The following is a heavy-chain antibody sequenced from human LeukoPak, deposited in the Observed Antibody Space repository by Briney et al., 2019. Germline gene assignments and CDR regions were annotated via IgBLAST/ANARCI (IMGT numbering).Heavy chain of an antibody. CDR3: AKFWDFGDYAIDY. Sequence: PGGSLRLSCAASGFXFSNYAISWVRQAPGKGLEWVSAVSGSGDSTYYAGSVEGRFTISRDNSKNTVYLQMNSLRAEDTAVYYCAKFWDFGDYAIDYWGQGTLVTVSS. CDR2: VSGSGDST. CDR1: GFXFSNYA. V-gene: IGHV3-23*01. J-gene: IGHJ4*02. D-gene: IGHD4-17*01.